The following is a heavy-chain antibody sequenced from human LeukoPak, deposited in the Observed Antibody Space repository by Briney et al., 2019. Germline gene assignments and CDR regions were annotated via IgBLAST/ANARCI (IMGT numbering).Heavy chain of an antibody. CDR1: GGSISSGGYY. CDR3: ARDRLSYLDH. V-gene: IGHV4-31*03. Sequence: PSETLSLTCTVSGGSISSGGYYWSWIRQHPGKGLEWIGYIYYSGSTYYNPSLKSRVTISVDTSKNQFSLKLSSVTAADTAVYYCARDRLSYLDHWGQGTLVTVSS. CDR2: IYYSGST. D-gene: IGHD6-19*01. J-gene: IGHJ4*02.